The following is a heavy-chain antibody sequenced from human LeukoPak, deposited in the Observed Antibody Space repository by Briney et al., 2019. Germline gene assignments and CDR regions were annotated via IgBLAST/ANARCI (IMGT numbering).Heavy chain of an antibody. V-gene: IGHV1-18*01. CDR3: ARNYYDSGSYRLDY. CDR2: ISAYNGNT. D-gene: IGHD3-10*01. J-gene: IGHJ4*02. CDR1: GYTFTSYG. Sequence: ASGKFSCQASGYTFTSYGTSWVRQAPGPGLEWMGWISAYNGNTNYAQKLQGRVTITTDTSTSTAYMELRSLRSDATAVYYCARNYYDSGSYRLDYWGQGTLVTVSS.